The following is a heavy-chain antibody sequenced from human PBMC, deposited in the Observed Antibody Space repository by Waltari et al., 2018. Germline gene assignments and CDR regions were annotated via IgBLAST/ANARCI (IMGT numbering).Heavy chain of an antibody. D-gene: IGHD6-19*01. Sequence: QVQLVQSGAEVKKPGSSVKVSCKASGGTFSSSTISWVRQAPGQGLEWMGRIIPLLGIANYAQKFQGRVTITADNSTSTAYMELSSLRSEDTAVYYCASWEMKAVAAGYWGQGTLVTVSS. J-gene: IGHJ4*02. CDR1: GGTFSSST. CDR2: IIPLLGIA. V-gene: IGHV1-69*02. CDR3: ASWEMKAVAAGY.